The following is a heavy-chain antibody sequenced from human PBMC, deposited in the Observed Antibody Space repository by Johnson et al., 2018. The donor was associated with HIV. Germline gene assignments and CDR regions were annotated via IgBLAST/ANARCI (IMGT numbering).Heavy chain of an antibody. CDR1: GFTFSDYY. CDR2: INWNGGTT. J-gene: IGHJ3*02. CDR3: AKDINLEDAFDI. V-gene: IGHV3-20*04. Sequence: VQLVESGGGLVKPGGSLRLSCAASGFTFSDYYMSWIRQAPGKGLEWVSGINWNGGTTGYANSEKGRFTISRDNAKNSLYLQMNSLRPEDTALYYCAKDINLEDAFDIWGQGTMVTVSS.